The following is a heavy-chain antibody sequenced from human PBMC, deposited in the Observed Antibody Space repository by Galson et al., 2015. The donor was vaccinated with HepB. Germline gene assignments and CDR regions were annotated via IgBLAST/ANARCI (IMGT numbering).Heavy chain of an antibody. J-gene: IGHJ4*02. Sequence: SLRLSCAVSGFTFSRHAFHWVRQAPGRGLEWVAIISSDYTSKFYADSVMGRLTISRDNSKDTVYLQMNRLRDEDTAVYYCASDCDGSGSFYDMLGYWGQGTMVTVSS. V-gene: IGHV3-30*07. CDR2: ISSDYTSK. D-gene: IGHD3-10*01. CDR1: GFTFSRHA. CDR3: ASDCDGSGSFYDMLGY.